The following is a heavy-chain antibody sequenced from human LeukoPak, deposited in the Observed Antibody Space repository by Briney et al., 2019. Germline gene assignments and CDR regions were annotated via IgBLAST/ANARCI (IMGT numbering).Heavy chain of an antibody. J-gene: IGHJ6*03. CDR3: ARRGGEPYMDV. V-gene: IGHV4-4*09. D-gene: IGHD1-14*01. Sequence: SETLSLTCTVSGASVGTNYWNWIRQPPGKGLEWIGYLYSSGTTNYNPSLKSRVTISAETSKNQFSLKLSSVTSADTAVEYCARRGGEPYMDVWSNGNTVTVSS. CDR1: GASVGTNY. CDR2: LYSSGTT.